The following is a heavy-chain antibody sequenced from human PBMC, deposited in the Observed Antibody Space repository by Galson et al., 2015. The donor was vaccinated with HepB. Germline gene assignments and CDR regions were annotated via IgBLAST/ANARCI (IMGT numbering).Heavy chain of an antibody. V-gene: IGHV1-3*01. CDR2: INAGNGNT. D-gene: IGHD5-24*01. J-gene: IGHJ4*02. CDR3: ARGRGLVAPNSRLFDY. Sequence: SVKVSCKASGYTFTSYAMHWVRQAPGQRLEWMGWINAGNGNTKYSQKFQGRVTITRDTSASTAYMELSSLRSEDTAVYYCARGRGLVAPNSRLFDYWGQGTLVTVSS. CDR1: GYTFTSYA.